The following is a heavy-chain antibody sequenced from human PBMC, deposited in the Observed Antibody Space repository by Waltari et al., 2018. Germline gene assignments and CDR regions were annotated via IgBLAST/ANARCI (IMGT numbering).Heavy chain of an antibody. CDR1: GFIFSDPV. V-gene: IGHV3-73*02. D-gene: IGHD3-9*01. J-gene: IGHJ3*01. Sequence: EVQLVESGGGLVQPGGSLKLSCAASGFIFSDPVIHWVRQASGKGLEWVGRIRSKANNFATAYAASMKGRFTISRDDSKNTAYLQMNSLKTEDSAVYYCRYYDILTGYGHDGFDVWGQGTLVTVSS. CDR2: IRSKANNFAT. CDR3: RYYDILTGYGHDGFDV.